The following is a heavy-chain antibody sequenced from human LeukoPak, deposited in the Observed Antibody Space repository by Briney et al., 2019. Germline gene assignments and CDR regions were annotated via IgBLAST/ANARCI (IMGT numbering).Heavy chain of an antibody. J-gene: IGHJ1*01. V-gene: IGHV3-66*01. CDR1: GFTVSSNS. CDR3: ARALKYDSDSANEYYEYFQY. CDR2: IYDGGST. D-gene: IGHD3-22*01. Sequence: GGSLRLSCAASGFTVSSNSISWVRQAPGKGLEWVSVIYDGGSTYHTDSVKGRFSISRDNPKNTVYLQMSSLRAEDTAVYYCARALKYDSDSANEYYEYFQYWGQGTLVTVSS.